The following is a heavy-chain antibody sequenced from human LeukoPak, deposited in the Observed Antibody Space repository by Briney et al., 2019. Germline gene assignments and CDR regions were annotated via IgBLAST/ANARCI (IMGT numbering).Heavy chain of an antibody. CDR1: AYTFTGYY. Sequence: ASVKVSCKASAYTFTGYYIHWLRQAPGQGLEWMGCINPNTGDTDYGQKFQGRVTMTRDTSISTAYMDLNRLISDDTAMYYCARIKTHWDPYFDYWGQGTLVTVSS. V-gene: IGHV1-2*02. CDR3: ARIKTHWDPYFDY. J-gene: IGHJ4*02. CDR2: INPNTGDT. D-gene: IGHD7-27*01.